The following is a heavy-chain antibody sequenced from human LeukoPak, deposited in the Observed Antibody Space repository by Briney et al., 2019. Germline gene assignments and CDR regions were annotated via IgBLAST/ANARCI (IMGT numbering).Heavy chain of an antibody. CDR3: ARDRLLYDSLTGYPAD. J-gene: IGHJ4*02. D-gene: IGHD3-9*01. CDR2: IYSGGST. CDR1: GFTVSSNY. V-gene: IGHV3-66*01. Sequence: PTGGSLRLSCADSGFTVSSNYMRWVRQAPGKGLEWVSVIYSGGSTHYADSVKGRFTISRDNSKNTLYLQMNSLRAEDTAVYYCARDRLLYDSLTGYPADWGQGTLVTVSS.